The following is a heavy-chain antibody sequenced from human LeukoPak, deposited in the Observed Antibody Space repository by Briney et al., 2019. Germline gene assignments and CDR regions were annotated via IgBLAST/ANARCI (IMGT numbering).Heavy chain of an antibody. CDR2: LHFSGTP. V-gene: IGHV4-39*01. D-gene: IGHD2-21*01. CDR1: DDSISTNSYY. Sequence: ADTLTLTCTVSDDSISTNSYYWRWIRQPPGKGLECIGTLHFSGTPYYSPSLNGRISISVDTSKKQFSLKLRSVTATDTAVYYCTRGGDPYKVGNFWGQGTLVTVSS. J-gene: IGHJ4*02. CDR3: TRGGDPYKVGNF.